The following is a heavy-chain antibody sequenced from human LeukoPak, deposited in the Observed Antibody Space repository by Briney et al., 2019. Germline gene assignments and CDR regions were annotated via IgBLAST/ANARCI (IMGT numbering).Heavy chain of an antibody. D-gene: IGHD2-21*01. Sequence: PGGSLRLSCVASGFTFSNHWMHWVRHAPGKGLVWVSRIDERGTNTMYADSVKGRFSISRDNAKNTVNLQMNSLRAEDTGVYYCIRDEALWRLDYWGQGALVTVSS. J-gene: IGHJ4*02. CDR2: IDERGTNT. CDR3: IRDEALWRLDY. CDR1: GFTFSNHW. V-gene: IGHV3-74*03.